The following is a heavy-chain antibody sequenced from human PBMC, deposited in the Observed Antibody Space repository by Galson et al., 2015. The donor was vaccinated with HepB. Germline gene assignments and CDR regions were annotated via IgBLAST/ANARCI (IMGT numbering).Heavy chain of an antibody. J-gene: IGHJ4*02. CDR3: ARDPTRRVAIDY. Sequence: SLRLSCAASGFAFSPYWMHWVRQAPGKGLEWVSRINPDGGDADYADSVKGRFTISRDNAKNTLYLQMNSLRAEDTATYYCARDPTRRVAIDYWGQGTLVTVSS. CDR1: GFAFSPYW. CDR2: INPDGGDA. D-gene: IGHD2-21*01. V-gene: IGHV3-74*01.